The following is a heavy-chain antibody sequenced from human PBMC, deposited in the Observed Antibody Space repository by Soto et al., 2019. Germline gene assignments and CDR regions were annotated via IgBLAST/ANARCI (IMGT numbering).Heavy chain of an antibody. V-gene: IGHV3-23*01. CDR2: ISGSGGST. CDR3: AKDTYCSSTSCIYYYYGMDV. Sequence: GGLLRLSCAASGFTFSNAWMSWVRQAPGKGLEWVSAISGSGGSTYYADSVKGRFTISRDNSKNTLYLQMNSLRAEDTAVYYCAKDTYCSSTSCIYYYYGMDVWGQGTTVTVSS. J-gene: IGHJ6*02. D-gene: IGHD2-2*01. CDR1: GFTFSNAW.